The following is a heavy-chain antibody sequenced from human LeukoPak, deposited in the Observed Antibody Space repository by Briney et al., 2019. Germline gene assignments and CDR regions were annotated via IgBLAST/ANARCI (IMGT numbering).Heavy chain of an antibody. V-gene: IGHV1-69*04. CDR2: IIPILGIA. J-gene: IGHJ5*02. Sequence: SVKVSCKASGGTFSSYAISWVRQAPGQGLEWMGRIIPILGIANYAQKFQGRVTITADKSTSTAYMELSNLRSEDTAVYYCARDRRAEDYYDSSGYRNWFDPWGQGTLVTVSS. D-gene: IGHD3-22*01. CDR3: ARDRRAEDYYDSSGYRNWFDP. CDR1: GGTFSSYA.